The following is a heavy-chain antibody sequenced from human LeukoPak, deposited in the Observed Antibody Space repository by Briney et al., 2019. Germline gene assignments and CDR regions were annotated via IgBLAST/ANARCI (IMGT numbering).Heavy chain of an antibody. D-gene: IGHD6-19*01. J-gene: IGHJ4*02. CDR3: ARSGKVRSSGWYGDYFDY. V-gene: IGHV3-23*01. Sequence: HAGGSLRLSCAASGFTFSSYGMSWVRQAPGKGLEWVSAISGSGGSTYYADSVKGRFTISRDNSKNTLYLQMNSLRSDDTAVYYCARSGKVRSSGWYGDYFDYWGQGTLVTVSS. CDR1: GFTFSSYG. CDR2: ISGSGGST.